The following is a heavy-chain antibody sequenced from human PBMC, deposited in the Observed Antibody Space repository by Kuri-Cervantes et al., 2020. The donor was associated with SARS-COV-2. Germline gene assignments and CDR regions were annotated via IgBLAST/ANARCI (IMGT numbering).Heavy chain of an antibody. D-gene: IGHD6-6*01. Sequence: SETLSLTCTASGGSISSHYWSWIRQPPGKGLEWIGYIYYSGSTNYNPSLKSRVTISVDTSKNQFSLKLSSVTAADTAVYYCANVFDIAARPMDYWGQGTLVTVSS. V-gene: IGHV4-59*11. CDR3: ANVFDIAARPMDY. J-gene: IGHJ4*02. CDR2: IYYSGST. CDR1: GGSISSHY.